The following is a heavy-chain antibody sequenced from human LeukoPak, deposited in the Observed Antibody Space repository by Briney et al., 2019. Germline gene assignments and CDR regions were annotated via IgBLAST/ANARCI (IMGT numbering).Heavy chain of an antibody. CDR1: GFTFSSYG. D-gene: IGHD4-11*01. CDR3: AKDRSNYSYFDY. Sequence: GGSLRLSCAASGFTFSSYGMHWVGRAPGKGLEWVAFIRYDGSNKYYADSVKGRFTISRDNSRNTLYLQMNSLRAEDTAVYYCAKDRSNYSYFDYWGQGTLVTVSS. CDR2: IRYDGSNK. V-gene: IGHV3-30*02. J-gene: IGHJ4*02.